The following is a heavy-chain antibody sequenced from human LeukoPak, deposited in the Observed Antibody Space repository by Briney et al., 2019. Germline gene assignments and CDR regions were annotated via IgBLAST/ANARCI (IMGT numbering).Heavy chain of an antibody. J-gene: IGHJ5*02. CDR2: ITTSDGNT. CDR3: ARDLGTRYDFWSGYFRRFDP. D-gene: IGHD3-3*01. CDR1: GFTFSSYT. Sequence: GGSLRLSCAASGFTFSSYTMSWVRQAPGKGLEWVSTITTSDGNTYYADSVKGRFTISRDNSKNTLYLQMNSLRAEDTAVYYCARDLGTRYDFWSGYFRRFDPWGQGTLVTVSS. V-gene: IGHV3-23*01.